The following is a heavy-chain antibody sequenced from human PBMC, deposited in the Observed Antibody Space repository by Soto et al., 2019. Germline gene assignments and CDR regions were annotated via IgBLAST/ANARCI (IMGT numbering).Heavy chain of an antibody. J-gene: IGHJ4*02. Sequence: QVQLVQSGAEVKKPGASVKVSCKASGYTFTDHHLHWVRQAPGQGLEWMGWINPNRGGTKYAQKFQGRVTITADTSTSTAYMELSSLRFEDTAFYYCAVIGYDLDYWGQGTLVAVSS. CDR3: AVIGYDLDY. CDR2: INPNRGGT. CDR1: GYTFTDHH. V-gene: IGHV1-2*02. D-gene: IGHD5-12*01.